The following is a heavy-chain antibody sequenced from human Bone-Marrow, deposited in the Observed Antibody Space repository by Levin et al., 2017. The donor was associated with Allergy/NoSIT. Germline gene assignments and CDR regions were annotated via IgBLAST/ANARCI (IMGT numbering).Heavy chain of an antibody. CDR3: GSSASIDY. CDR2: SSSSGAST. Sequence: GGSLRLSCVASGIPFRTYSMNWVRQAPGKGLQWVSSSSSSGASTYYADSVKGRFTISKDNANNVLYLQMDSLRAEDTAIYYCGSSASIDYWGQGTLVTVSS. CDR1: GIPFRTYS. J-gene: IGHJ4*02. V-gene: IGHV3-21*01. D-gene: IGHD1-26*01.